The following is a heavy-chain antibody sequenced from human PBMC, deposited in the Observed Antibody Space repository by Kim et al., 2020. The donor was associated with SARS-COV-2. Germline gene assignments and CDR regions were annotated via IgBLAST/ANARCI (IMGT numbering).Heavy chain of an antibody. J-gene: IGHJ3*02. CDR1: GGSISSSSYY. CDR2: IYYSGST. CDR3: ARHGDYYDAFDI. Sequence: SETLSLTCTVSGGSISSSSYYWGWIRQPPGKGLEWIGSIYYSGSTYYNPSLKSRVTISVDTSKNQFSLKLSSVTAADTAVYYCARHGDYYDAFDIWGQGTMVTVSS. D-gene: IGHD3-10*01. V-gene: IGHV4-39*01.